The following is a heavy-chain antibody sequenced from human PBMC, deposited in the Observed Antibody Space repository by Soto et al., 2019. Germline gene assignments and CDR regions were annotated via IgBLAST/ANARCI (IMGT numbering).Heavy chain of an antibody. V-gene: IGHV4-39*01. CDR2: IYYSGST. CDR1: GGSISSSSYY. D-gene: IGHD3-3*01. J-gene: IGHJ4*02. Sequence: PSETLSLTCTVSGGSISSSSYYWGWIRQPPGKGLEWIGSIYYSGSTYYSPSLKSRVTISVDTSKNQFSLKLSSVTAADTAVYYCARRHDFWSGYYLDYWGQGTLVTVSS. CDR3: ARRHDFWSGYYLDY.